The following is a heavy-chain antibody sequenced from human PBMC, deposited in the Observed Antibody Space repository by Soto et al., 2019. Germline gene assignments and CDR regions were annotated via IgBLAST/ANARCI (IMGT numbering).Heavy chain of an antibody. D-gene: IGHD2-2*01. CDR3: VGAPYCSSTSCYDY. CDR1: GFTFSSSW. CDR2: ITCDGSNK. J-gene: IGHJ4*02. Sequence: GGSLRLSCAASGFTFSSSWMHWVRQAPGKGLVWVAGITCDGSNKYYADSVKGRFTISRDNSKNTLYLQMNSLRAEDTAVYYCVGAPYCSSTSCYDYWGQGTLVTVSS. V-gene: IGHV3-74*01.